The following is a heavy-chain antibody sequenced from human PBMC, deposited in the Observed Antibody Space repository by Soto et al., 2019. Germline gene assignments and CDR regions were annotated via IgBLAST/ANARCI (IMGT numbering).Heavy chain of an antibody. CDR3: VRGVEYYDSSGYYGSYFDY. D-gene: IGHD3-22*01. CDR1: GESVSSNSAA. V-gene: IGHV6-1*01. CDR2: TYYRSKWYN. Sequence: SQTLSLTCAISGESVSSNSAAWNWIRQSPSRGLEWLGRTYYRSKWYNDYAVSVKSRITINPDTSKNQFSLQLNSVTAADTAVYYCVRGVEYYDSSGYYGSYFDYWGQGTLVTVSS. J-gene: IGHJ4*02.